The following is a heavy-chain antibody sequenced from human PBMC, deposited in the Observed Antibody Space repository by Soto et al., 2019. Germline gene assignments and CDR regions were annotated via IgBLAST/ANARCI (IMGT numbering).Heavy chain of an antibody. J-gene: IGHJ6*02. D-gene: IGHD2-8*01. CDR1: GFTFSSYS. Sequence: EVQLVESGGGLVQPGGSLRLSCAASGFTFSSYSMNWVRQAPGKGLEWVSYISSSSSTIYYADSVKGRFTISRDNAKNSLYLQMNSLRDEDTAVYYCARDMTAVYAPYYYYGMDVWGQGTTVTASS. CDR3: ARDMTAVYAPYYYYGMDV. CDR2: ISSSSSTI. V-gene: IGHV3-48*02.